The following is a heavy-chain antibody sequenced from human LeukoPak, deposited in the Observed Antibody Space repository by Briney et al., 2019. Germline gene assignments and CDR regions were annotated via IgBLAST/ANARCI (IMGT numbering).Heavy chain of an antibody. CDR2: ISGSLGST. CDR1: GYTFSRHG. Sequence: GGSLRLSCAASGYTFSRHGIHWVRQAPGKGLEWVSAISGSLGSTHYADSVEGRFTISRDNSKNTLYLQMNSLRAEDTAVYYCAKDDYGDYNYWGQGTLVTVSS. CDR3: AKDDYGDYNY. D-gene: IGHD4-17*01. J-gene: IGHJ4*02. V-gene: IGHV3-23*01.